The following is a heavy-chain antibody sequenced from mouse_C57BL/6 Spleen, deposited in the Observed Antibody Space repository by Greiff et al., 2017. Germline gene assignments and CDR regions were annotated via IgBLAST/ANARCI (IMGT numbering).Heavy chain of an antibody. Sequence: VMLVESGPELVKPGASVKISCKASGYAFSSSWMNWVKQRPGKGLEWIGRIYPGDGDTNYNGKFKGKATLTADKSSSTAYIQLSSLTSEDSAVYFCAREMVITTFDYWGQGTTLTVSS. CDR2: IYPGDGDT. J-gene: IGHJ2*01. CDR1: GYAFSSSW. D-gene: IGHD1-1*01. V-gene: IGHV1-82*01. CDR3: AREMVITTFDY.